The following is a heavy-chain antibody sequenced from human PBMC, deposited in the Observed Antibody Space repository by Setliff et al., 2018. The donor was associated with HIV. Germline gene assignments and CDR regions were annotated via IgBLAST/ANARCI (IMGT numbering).Heavy chain of an antibody. J-gene: IGHJ5*02. V-gene: IGHV1-69*05. Sequence: KVSCKASGGPFGRFGISWVRQAPGQGLEWMGGIIPTFTRANYAQKFQARVIITTDKSTSTAFMELTSLTSEDTAVYYCARSVHSLYGDYATYFDPWGQGTQVTVSS. CDR1: GGPFGRFG. CDR3: ARSVHSLYGDYATYFDP. D-gene: IGHD4-17*01. CDR2: IIPTFTRA.